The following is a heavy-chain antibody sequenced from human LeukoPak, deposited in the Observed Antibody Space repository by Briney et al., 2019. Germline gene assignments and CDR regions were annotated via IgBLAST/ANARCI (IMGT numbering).Heavy chain of an antibody. Sequence: ASVKVSCKASGYTFTGYYMHWVRQAPGKGLEWMGGFDPEDGETIYAQKFQGRVTMTEDTSTDTAYMELSSLRSEDTAVYYCATVRGRAAAGIGGDYFDYWGQGTLVTVSS. D-gene: IGHD6-13*01. J-gene: IGHJ4*02. CDR2: FDPEDGET. CDR3: ATVRGRAAAGIGGDYFDY. CDR1: GYTFTGYY. V-gene: IGHV1-24*01.